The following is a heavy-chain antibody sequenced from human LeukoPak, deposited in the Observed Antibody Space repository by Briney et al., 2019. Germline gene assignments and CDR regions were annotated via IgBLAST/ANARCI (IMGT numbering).Heavy chain of an antibody. V-gene: IGHV3-30*18. J-gene: IGHJ5*02. D-gene: IGHD5-18*01. CDR2: ISYDGSNK. CDR1: GFTFSSYG. CDR3: AKDGSAMAT. Sequence: GGSLRLSCAAPGFTFSSYGMHWVRQAPGKGLEWVAVISYDGSNKYYADSVKGRFTISRDNSKNTLYLQMNSLRAEDTAVYYCAKDGSAMATWGQGTLVTVSS.